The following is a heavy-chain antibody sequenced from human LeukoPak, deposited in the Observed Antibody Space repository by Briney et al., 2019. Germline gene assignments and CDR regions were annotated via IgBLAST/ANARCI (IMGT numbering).Heavy chain of an antibody. V-gene: IGHV4-4*07. J-gene: IGHJ2*01. CDR2: IYTSGST. D-gene: IGHD3-22*01. CDR3: ARDYYDSSGYSTYWYFDL. Sequence: SQTLSLTCTVSGGSISSYYWSWIRQPAGKGLEWIGRIYTSGSTNYNPSLKSRVTISVDTSKNQFSLKLSSVTAADTAVYYCARDYYDSSGYSTYWYFDLWGRGTLVTVSS. CDR1: GGSISSYY.